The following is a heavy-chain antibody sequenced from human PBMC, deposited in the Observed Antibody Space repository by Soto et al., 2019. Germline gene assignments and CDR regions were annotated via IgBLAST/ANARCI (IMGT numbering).Heavy chain of an antibody. J-gene: IGHJ4*02. CDR1: GFTFTRYS. V-gene: IGHV3-21*06. Sequence: PGGSLRLSCAAAGFTFTRYSMNWVRQAPGKGLEWVSSISSTTNYIYYGDSMKGRFTISRDNAKNSLYLEMNSPRAEDTAVYYCARESEDLTSNFDYWGQGTRVTVSS. CDR2: ISSTTNYI. CDR3: ARESEDLTSNFDY.